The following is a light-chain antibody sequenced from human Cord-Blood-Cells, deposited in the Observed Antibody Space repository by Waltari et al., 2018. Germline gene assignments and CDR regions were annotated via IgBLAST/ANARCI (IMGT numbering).Light chain of an antibody. V-gene: IGKV4-1*01. CDR3: QQYYSTPLT. CDR2: WAS. Sequence: DIVMTQSPDSLAVSLGERPTINCKSSQSVLYSSNNKNYLAWYQHKPGQPPKLLIYWASNRESGVPDRFSGSGSGTDVTLTISSLQAEDVAVYYCQQYYSTPLTFGGGTKVEIK. J-gene: IGKJ4*01. CDR1: QSVLYSSNNKNY.